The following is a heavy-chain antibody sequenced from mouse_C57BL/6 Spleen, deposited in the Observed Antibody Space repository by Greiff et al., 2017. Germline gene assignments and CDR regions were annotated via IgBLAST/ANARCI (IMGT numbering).Heavy chain of an antibody. V-gene: IGHV1-55*01. CDR2: IYPGSGST. J-gene: IGHJ3*01. D-gene: IGHD1-1*01. CDR1: GYTFTSYW. Sequence: VQLQQPGAELVKPGASVKMSCTASGYTFTSYWITWVKQRPGQGLEWIGDIYPGSGSTNYNEKFKSKATLTVDTTSSTAFMQLSSLTSEDSAVYYCARDYGSSYGGFAYWGQGTLVTVSA. CDR3: ARDYGSSYGGFAY.